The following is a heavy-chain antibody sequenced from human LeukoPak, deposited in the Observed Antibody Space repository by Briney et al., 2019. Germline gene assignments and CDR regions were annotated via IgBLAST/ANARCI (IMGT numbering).Heavy chain of an antibody. CDR3: ASGYSYGYMSSWFDP. V-gene: IGHV4-38-2*02. Sequence: SETLSLTCTVSGYSISSGYYWGWIRQPPGKGLEWIGSIYHSGSTYYNPSLKSRVTISVDTSKNQFSLKLSSVTAADTAVYYCASGYSYGYMSSWFDPWGQGTLVTVSS. D-gene: IGHD5-18*01. J-gene: IGHJ5*02. CDR2: IYHSGST. CDR1: GYSISSGYY.